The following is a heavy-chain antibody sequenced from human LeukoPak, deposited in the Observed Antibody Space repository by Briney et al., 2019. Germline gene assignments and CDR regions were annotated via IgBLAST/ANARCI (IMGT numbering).Heavy chain of an antibody. CDR3: AKVNYYDSSGSNVDY. CDR1: GFTFSSYA. V-gene: IGHV3-23*01. Sequence: GGSLRLSCAASGFTFSSYAMSWVRQALGKGLEWVSAISGSGGSTYYADSVKGRFTISRDNSKNTLYLQMNSLRAEDTAVYYCAKVNYYDSSGSNVDYWGQGTLVTVSS. CDR2: ISGSGGST. D-gene: IGHD3-22*01. J-gene: IGHJ4*02.